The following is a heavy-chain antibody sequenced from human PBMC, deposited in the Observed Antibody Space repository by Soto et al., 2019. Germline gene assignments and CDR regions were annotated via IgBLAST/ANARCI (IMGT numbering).Heavy chain of an antibody. CDR2: ISAYNGNT. CDR1: GYTFTSYG. CDR3: ARDGEASRGWWEGDAFDI. V-gene: IGHV1-18*01. D-gene: IGHD6-19*01. J-gene: IGHJ3*02. Sequence: QVQLVQSGAEVKKPGASVKVSCKASGYTFTSYGISWVRQAPGQGLEWMGWISAYNGNTNYAQKLQGRVTMTTDTXTXTXXMELRSLRADDTAVYYWARDGEASRGWWEGDAFDIWGQGTMVTVSS.